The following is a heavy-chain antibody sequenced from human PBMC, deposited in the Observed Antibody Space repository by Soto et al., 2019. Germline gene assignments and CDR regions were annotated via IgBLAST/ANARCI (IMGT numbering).Heavy chain of an antibody. CDR2: IIPIFGTA. J-gene: IGHJ6*02. CDR3: ARDTVTIFGVVIPVRMDV. D-gene: IGHD3-3*01. CDR1: GYTFTSYG. Sequence: ASVKVSCKASGYTFTSYGISWVRQAPGQGLEWMGGIIPIFGTANYAQKFQGRVTITADESTSTAYMELSSLRSEDTAVYYCARDTVTIFGVVIPVRMDVWGQGTAVTVSS. V-gene: IGHV1-69*13.